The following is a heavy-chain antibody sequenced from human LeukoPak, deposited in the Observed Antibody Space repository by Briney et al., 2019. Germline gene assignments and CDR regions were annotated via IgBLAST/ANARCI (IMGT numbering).Heavy chain of an antibody. Sequence: PSETLSLTCTVSGGSISSSSYYWGWIRQPPGKGLEWIGSIYYSGSTYYNPSLKSRVTISVDTSKNQFSLKLSSVTAADTAVYYCARDRVVPAAFDDWGQGTLVTVSS. CDR2: IYYSGST. D-gene: IGHD2-2*01. CDR3: ARDRVVPAAFDD. J-gene: IGHJ4*02. V-gene: IGHV4-39*07. CDR1: GGSISSSSYY.